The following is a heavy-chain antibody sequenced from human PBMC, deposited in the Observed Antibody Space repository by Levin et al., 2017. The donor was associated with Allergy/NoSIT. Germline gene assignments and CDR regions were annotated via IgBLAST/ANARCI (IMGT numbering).Heavy chain of an antibody. J-gene: IGHJ4*02. V-gene: IGHV4-59*01. Sequence: SQTLSLTCTVSGGSISSYYWSWIRQPPGKGLEWIGYIYYSGSTNYNPSLKSRVTISVDTSKNQFSLKLSSVTAADTAVYYCARGGRYYYDSSADYWGQGTLVTVSS. D-gene: IGHD3-22*01. CDR1: GGSISSYY. CDR2: IYYSGST. CDR3: ARGGRYYYDSSADY.